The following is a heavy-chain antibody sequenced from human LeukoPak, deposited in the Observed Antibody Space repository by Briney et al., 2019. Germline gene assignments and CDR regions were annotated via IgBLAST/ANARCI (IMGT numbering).Heavy chain of an antibody. V-gene: IGHV5-51*01. Sequence: GESLKISCKASGYIFANYWIGWVRQMPGKGLEWMGIIYPGDLDTRYSPSFQGQVTISADKSISTAYLQWSSLKASDTAMYYCARLRRVGALTRGPAQEPFDYWGQGTLVTVSS. D-gene: IGHD1-26*01. CDR1: GYIFANYW. CDR3: ARLRRVGALTRGPAQEPFDY. J-gene: IGHJ4*02. CDR2: IYPGDLDT.